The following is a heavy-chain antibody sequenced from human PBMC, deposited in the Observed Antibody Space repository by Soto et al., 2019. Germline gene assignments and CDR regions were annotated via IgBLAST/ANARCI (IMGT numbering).Heavy chain of an antibody. CDR2: IDPTDSYT. CDR1: GYSFTSYW. D-gene: IGHD3-10*01. V-gene: IGHV5-10-1*01. J-gene: IGHJ6*02. CDR3: ATVEVSGSGNFYFYHYYDMDV. Sequence: PGESLKISCKGSGYSFTSYWISWVRQMPGKGLEWMGRIDPTDSYTKYSPSFQGHVTISTDKSISTAYLQWSSLKASDTAMYYCATVEVSGSGNFYFYHYYDMDVWGLGTSVTVSS.